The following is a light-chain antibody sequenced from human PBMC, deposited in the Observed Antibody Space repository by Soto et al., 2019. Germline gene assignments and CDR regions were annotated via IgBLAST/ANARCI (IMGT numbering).Light chain of an antibody. CDR3: VLYMGSGISV. V-gene: IGLV8-61*01. Sequence: QTVVTQEPSFSVSPGRTVTLTCGLSSGSVSTSYYPSWYQQTPGQAPRTLIYSTNTRSSGVPDRFSGSILGNKAALTITGAQADDESDYYCVLYMGSGISVFGGGTKVIVL. CDR2: STN. CDR1: SGSVSTSYY. J-gene: IGLJ3*02.